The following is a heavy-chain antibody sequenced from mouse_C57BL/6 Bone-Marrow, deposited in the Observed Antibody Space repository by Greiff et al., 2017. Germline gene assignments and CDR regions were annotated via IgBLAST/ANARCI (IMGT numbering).Heavy chain of an antibody. CDR3: ASVALDD. J-gene: IGHJ2*01. CDR2: INPSSGYT. V-gene: IGHV1-4*01. CDR1: GYTFTSYT. Sequence: VQLQQSGAELARPGASVKMSCQASGYTFTSYTMHWVKQRPGQGLEWIGYINPSSGYTKYNQKFKDKATLTADKSSSTAYMQLCSLTSEDSAVYYCASVALDDWGQGTTLTVSS. D-gene: IGHD1-1*01.